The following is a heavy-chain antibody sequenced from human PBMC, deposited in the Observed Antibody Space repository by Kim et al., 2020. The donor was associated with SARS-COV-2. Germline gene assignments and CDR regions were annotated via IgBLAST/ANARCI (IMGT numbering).Heavy chain of an antibody. D-gene: IGHD3-10*01. CDR3: ARGYDGGSHRFDY. V-gene: IGHV3-49*02. J-gene: IGHJ4*02. Sequence: YAASVKGRYTNSRDESETSAYLEMNNLRAGDTAVCYCARGYDGGSHRFDYWGQGTLVTVSS.